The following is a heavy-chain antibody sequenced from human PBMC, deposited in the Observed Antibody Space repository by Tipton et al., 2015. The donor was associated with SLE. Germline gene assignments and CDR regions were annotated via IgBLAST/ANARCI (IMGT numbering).Heavy chain of an antibody. CDR3: ARDSRYCHGGTCYSFAHCDY. V-gene: IGHV4-39*07. D-gene: IGHD2-15*01. Sequence: TLSLTCTVSGGSISSSDYYWGWIRQPPGKGLEWIGTISYSGNTYYKRSLKSRVTISIDTSKNQFSLMLTSVTAADTAVDYCARDSRYCHGGTCYSFAHCDYWRQGKLVTVPP. CDR2: ISYSGNT. CDR1: GGSISSSDYY. J-gene: IGHJ4*02.